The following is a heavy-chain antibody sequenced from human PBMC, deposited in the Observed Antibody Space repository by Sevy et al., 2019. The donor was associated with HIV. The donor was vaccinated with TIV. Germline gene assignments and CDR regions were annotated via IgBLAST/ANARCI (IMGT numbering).Heavy chain of an antibody. CDR3: AREGGYSDQGMDV. D-gene: IGHD5-12*01. V-gene: IGHV3-48*01. Sequence: GGSLRLSCAASGFTFSNYNMNWVRQAPGKGLEWASYISSSSNTIYYADSVKGRFTISRDNDKNSLYLEMNSLGAEDTAVYYCAREGGYSDQGMDVWGLGTTVTVSS. CDR1: GFTFSNYN. CDR2: ISSSSNTI. J-gene: IGHJ6*02.